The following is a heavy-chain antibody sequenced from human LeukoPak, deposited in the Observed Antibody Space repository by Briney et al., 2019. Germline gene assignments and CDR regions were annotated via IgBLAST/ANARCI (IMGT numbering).Heavy chain of an antibody. CDR2: IIPIFGTA. V-gene: IGHV1-69*05. Sequence: ASVKVSCKASGGTFSSYAISWVRQAPGQGLEWMGGIIPIFGTANYAQKFQGRVTITTDESTSTAYMELSSLRSEDTAVYYCARDSPLWFGDQRETFPWFDPWGQGTLVTVSS. CDR1: GGTFSSYA. CDR3: ARDSPLWFGDQRETFPWFDP. D-gene: IGHD3-10*01. J-gene: IGHJ5*02.